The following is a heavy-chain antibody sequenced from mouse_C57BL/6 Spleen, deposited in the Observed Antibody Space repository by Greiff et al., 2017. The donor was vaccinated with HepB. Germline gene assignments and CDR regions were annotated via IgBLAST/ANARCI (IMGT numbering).Heavy chain of an antibody. D-gene: IGHD2-4*01. CDR2: IYPGSGST. J-gene: IGHJ4*01. V-gene: IGHV1-55*01. Sequence: QVQLQQPGAELVKPGASVKMSCKASGYTFTSYWITWVKQRPGQGLEWIGDIYPGSGSTNYNEKFKSKATLTVDTSSSTAYMQLSSLTSEDSAVYYCARSGDYDGEAMDDWGQGTSVTVSS. CDR1: GYTFTSYW. CDR3: ARSGDYDGEAMDD.